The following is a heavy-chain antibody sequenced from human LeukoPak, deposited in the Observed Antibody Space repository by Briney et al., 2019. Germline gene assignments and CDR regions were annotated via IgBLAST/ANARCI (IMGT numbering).Heavy chain of an antibody. J-gene: IGHJ4*02. CDR1: GGSFSGYY. CDR2: INHSGST. Sequence: SETLSLTCAVYGGSFSGYYWSWIRQPPGKGLEWIGEINHSGSTNYNPSLKSRVTISVDTSKNQFSLKLSSVTAADTAVYYCARVLYYYDSSGPSGYWGQGTLVTVSS. D-gene: IGHD3-22*01. CDR3: ARVLYYYDSSGPSGY. V-gene: IGHV4-34*01.